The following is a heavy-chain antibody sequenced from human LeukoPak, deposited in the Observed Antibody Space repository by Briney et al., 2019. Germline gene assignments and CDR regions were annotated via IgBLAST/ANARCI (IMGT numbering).Heavy chain of an antibody. CDR2: ISYSGST. Sequence: SETLSLTCTVSGGSISSYYWSWIRQPPGKGLEWIGYISYSGSTNYNPSLKSRVTISVDTSRNQFSLKLSSVTAADTAVYYCARGQISAATYNWFDPWGQGTLVTVSS. V-gene: IGHV4-59*12. CDR3: ARGQISAATYNWFDP. D-gene: IGHD2-2*01. CDR1: GGSISSYY. J-gene: IGHJ5*02.